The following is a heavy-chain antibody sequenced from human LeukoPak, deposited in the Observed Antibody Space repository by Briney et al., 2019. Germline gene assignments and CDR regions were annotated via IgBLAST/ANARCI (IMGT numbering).Heavy chain of an antibody. Sequence: SETLSLTCTVSGDSISSGDYYWGWIRQPPGKGLEWIGSIYYSGSTYYNPSLKSRVTISVDTSKNQFSLKLSSVTAADTAVYYCARRPGYYGSGSYNYWGQGTLVTVSS. CDR3: ARRPGYYGSGSYNY. D-gene: IGHD3-10*01. V-gene: IGHV4-39*01. J-gene: IGHJ4*02. CDR1: GDSISSGDYY. CDR2: IYYSGST.